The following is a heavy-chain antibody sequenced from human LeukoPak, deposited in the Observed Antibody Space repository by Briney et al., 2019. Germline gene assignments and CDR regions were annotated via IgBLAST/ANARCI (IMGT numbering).Heavy chain of an antibody. D-gene: IGHD3-22*01. J-gene: IGHJ4*02. V-gene: IGHV1-46*01. CDR3: ARDGWFYYDSSDYSGFDY. Sequence: ASVKVSCKASGYTFTSYYMHWVRQAPGQGLEGMGIINPSGGSINYAQKFQGRVTMTRDTSTSTVYMELSSLRSEDTAVYYCARDGWFYYDSSDYSGFDYWGQGTLVTVSS. CDR1: GYTFTSYY. CDR2: INPSGGSI.